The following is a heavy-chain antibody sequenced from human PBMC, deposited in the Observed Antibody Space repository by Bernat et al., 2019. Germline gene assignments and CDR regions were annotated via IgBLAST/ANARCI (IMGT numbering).Heavy chain of an antibody. J-gene: IGHJ6*03. CDR1: GYSFTSYW. Sequence: EVQLVQSGAEVKKPGESLKISCKGSGYSFTSYWIGWVRQMPGNGLEWMGIIYPGESETRYSPSFQGQDTISAARSISTAYLQWSCLKGSDTAMYYCGRTEGYCGSGSYSMDVWGKGTTVTVSS. D-gene: IGHD3-10*01. CDR2: IYPGESET. V-gene: IGHV5-51*01. CDR3: GRTEGYCGSGSYSMDV.